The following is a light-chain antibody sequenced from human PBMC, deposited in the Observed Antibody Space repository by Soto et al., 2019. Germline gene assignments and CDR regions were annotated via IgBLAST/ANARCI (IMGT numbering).Light chain of an antibody. V-gene: IGKV1-5*01. CDR3: QQYKTYSTWT. Sequence: DRVTISCRGIRNTNTWLAWYQQKPGKAPKLLIYEASNLESGVPSRFSGSGSGTEFTLTISSLQPEDSATYFCQQYKTYSTWTFGQGTKVDIK. CDR1: RNTNTW. J-gene: IGKJ1*01. CDR2: EAS.